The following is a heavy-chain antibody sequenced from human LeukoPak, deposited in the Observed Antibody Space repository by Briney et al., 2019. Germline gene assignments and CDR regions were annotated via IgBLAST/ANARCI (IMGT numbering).Heavy chain of an antibody. D-gene: IGHD1-26*01. Sequence: PSETLSLTCGVYGWSFNDYYWNWIRQPPGKGLEWIGEINARGDTNYNPSLKSRVTISVDTSKNQFSLRLTSMIAADTAVYYCARVRGGSYYPPDYWGQGTLVTVSS. CDR3: ARVRGGSYYPPDY. CDR1: GWSFNDYY. CDR2: INARGDT. V-gene: IGHV4-34*01. J-gene: IGHJ4*02.